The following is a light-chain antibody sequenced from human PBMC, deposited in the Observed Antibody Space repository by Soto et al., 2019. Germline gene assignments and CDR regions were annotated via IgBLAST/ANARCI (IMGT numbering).Light chain of an antibody. CDR3: QQYNNWPPYT. V-gene: IGKV3-15*01. Sequence: EVVMTQSPATLSASPGERGMLSCRASQNIGSNLAWYQQRPGQAPRLLMYGASTRATETPARFSGSGSATDFTLTISSLQSEDFAVYYCQQYNNWPPYTFGQGTKVDIK. J-gene: IGKJ2*01. CDR2: GAS. CDR1: QNIGSN.